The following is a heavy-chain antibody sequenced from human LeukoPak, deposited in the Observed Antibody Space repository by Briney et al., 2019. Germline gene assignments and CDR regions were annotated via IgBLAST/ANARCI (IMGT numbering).Heavy chain of an antibody. CDR1: GGSINNYY. D-gene: IGHD6-13*01. V-gene: IGHV4-59*01. CDR3: ARALYSSRRSFDY. CDR2: IYYTGTT. Sequence: SETLSLTCTVPGGSINNYYRSWIRQPPGKGLEWIGYIYYTGTTNYNPSLKSRVSISLDTSKTQFSLKLSSVTAADTAVYYCARALYSSRRSFDYWGQGTLVTVSS. J-gene: IGHJ4*02.